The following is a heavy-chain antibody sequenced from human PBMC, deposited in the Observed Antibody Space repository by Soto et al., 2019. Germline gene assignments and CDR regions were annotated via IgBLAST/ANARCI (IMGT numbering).Heavy chain of an antibody. D-gene: IGHD2-15*01. CDR3: EKGMRGVVVVAAPNWFDP. Sequence: PGGSLRLSCAASGFPFSDYYMSLIRQAPGKGLEWVSYISSSSSYTNYADSVKGRFTISRDNAKNSLYLQMNSLRAEDTAVYYCEKGMRGVVVVAAPNWFDPWGQGTLVTVSS. V-gene: IGHV3-11*06. J-gene: IGHJ5*02. CDR1: GFPFSDYY. CDR2: ISSSSSYT.